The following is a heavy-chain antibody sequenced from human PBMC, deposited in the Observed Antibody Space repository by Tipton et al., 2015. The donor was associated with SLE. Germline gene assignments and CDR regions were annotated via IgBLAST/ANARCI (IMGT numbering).Heavy chain of an antibody. CDR2: INHSGST. D-gene: IGHD3-3*01. CDR1: GGSISSSNW. CDR3: ARYGIRSGKDI. J-gene: IGHJ3*02. Sequence: TLSLTCAVSGGSISSSNWWSWVRQPPGKGLEWIGEINHSGSTNYNPSLKSRVTISVDTSKSHFSLRLSSVTAADTAVYYCARYGIRSGKDIWGQGTMVTVSS. V-gene: IGHV4-4*02.